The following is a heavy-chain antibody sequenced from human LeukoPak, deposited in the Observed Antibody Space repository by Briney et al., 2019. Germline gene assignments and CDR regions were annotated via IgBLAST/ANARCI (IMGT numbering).Heavy chain of an antibody. CDR2: IYYSGST. CDR3: ARDVPASFNYDILTGSPGYFDY. CDR1: GGSISSGGYY. D-gene: IGHD3-9*01. Sequence: PSQTLSLTRTVSGGSISSGGYYWSWIRQHPGKGLEWIGYIYYSGSTYYNPSLKSRVTISVDTSKNQFSLKLSSVTAADTAVYYCARDVPASFNYDILTGSPGYFDYWGQGTLVTVSS. V-gene: IGHV4-31*03. J-gene: IGHJ4*02.